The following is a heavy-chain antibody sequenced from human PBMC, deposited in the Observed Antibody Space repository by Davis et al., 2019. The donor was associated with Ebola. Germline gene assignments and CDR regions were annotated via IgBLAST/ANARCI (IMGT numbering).Heavy chain of an antibody. CDR2: ISGSGGRT. J-gene: IGHJ4*02. D-gene: IGHD4-23*01. CDR1: GPTLSSYA. V-gene: IGHV3-23*01. Sequence: GSLSLSCAVSGPTLSSYAMSWVRHAPGKGLGWVSAISGSGGRTYYADSVQGRFTITRDKSTNTLYLQMNSIRAEDTAVYYCAKDSVGFPFDYWGQGTLVTVSS. CDR3: AKDSVGFPFDY.